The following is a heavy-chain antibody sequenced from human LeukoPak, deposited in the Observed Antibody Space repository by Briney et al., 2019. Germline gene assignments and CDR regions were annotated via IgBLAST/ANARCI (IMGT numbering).Heavy chain of an antibody. CDR1: GGSFSGYY. Sequence: SETLSLTCAVYGGSFSGYYWSWIRQPPGKGLECIGEINHSGSTNYNPSLKSRVTISVDTSKNQFSLKLRSVTAADTAVYYCAGPRGYSGSDYRFTKYYFDYWGPGTLVTVSS. J-gene: IGHJ4*02. D-gene: IGHD5-12*01. V-gene: IGHV4-34*01. CDR2: INHSGST. CDR3: AGPRGYSGSDYRFTKYYFDY.